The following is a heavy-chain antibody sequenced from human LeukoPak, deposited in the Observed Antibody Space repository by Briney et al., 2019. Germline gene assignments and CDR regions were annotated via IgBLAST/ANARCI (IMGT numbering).Heavy chain of an antibody. CDR2: ISAYNGNT. D-gene: IGHD1-1*01. Sequence: ATVKLSCKASGYTFTSYGISWVRHAPGQGLEWMGWISAYNGNTNYAQKLQGRVTMTTDTSKSTAYMELRSLRSDDTAVYYCARNGLTTGAKSYYFYMDVWGKGTTVTVSS. CDR3: ARNGLTTGAKSYYFYMDV. V-gene: IGHV1-18*01. CDR1: GYTFTSYG. J-gene: IGHJ6*03.